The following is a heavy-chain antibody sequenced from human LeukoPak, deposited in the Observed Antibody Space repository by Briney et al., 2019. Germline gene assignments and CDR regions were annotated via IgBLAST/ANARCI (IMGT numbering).Heavy chain of an antibody. CDR2: INHSGST. CDR3: ARGRFAGYCSGGSCYPSVTVRYYYYGMDV. CDR1: GGSFSGYY. D-gene: IGHD2-15*01. V-gene: IGHV4-34*01. J-gene: IGHJ6*02. Sequence: PSETLSLTCAVYGGSFSGYYWSWIRQPPGKGLEWIGEINHSGSTNYNPSLKSRVTISVDTSKNQFSLKLSSVTAADTAVYYCARGRFAGYCSGGSCYPSVTVRYYYYGMDVWGQGTTVTVSS.